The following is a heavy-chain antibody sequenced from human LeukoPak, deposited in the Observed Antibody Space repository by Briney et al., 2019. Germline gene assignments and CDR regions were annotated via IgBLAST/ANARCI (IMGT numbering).Heavy chain of an antibody. CDR1: GYTFTNYA. CDR3: ARGLTPLSNWFDP. CDR2: INAGNGNT. J-gene: IGHJ5*02. V-gene: IGHV1-3*01. Sequence: ASVKVSCKASGYTFTNYAMHWVRQAPGQGLEWMGWINAGNGNTKYSQKFQGRVTITRDTSASTAYMELSSLRSEDTAVYYCARGLTPLSNWFDPWGQGTLVTVSS.